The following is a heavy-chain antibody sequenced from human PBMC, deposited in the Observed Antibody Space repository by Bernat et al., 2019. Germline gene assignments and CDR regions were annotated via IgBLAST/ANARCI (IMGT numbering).Heavy chain of an antibody. J-gene: IGHJ6*02. CDR1: GFTFSSYS. D-gene: IGHD3-10*01. CDR3: ARAGSITMVRGVIISYYYYGMDV. CDR2: ISSSSSYI. Sequence: EVQLVESGGGLVKPGGSLRLSCAASGFTFSSYSMNWVRQAPGKGLEWVSSISSSSSYIYYADSVKGRFTISRDNAKNSLYLQRNSLRAEDTAVYYCARAGSITMVRGVIISYYYYGMDVWGQGTTVTVSS. V-gene: IGHV3-21*01.